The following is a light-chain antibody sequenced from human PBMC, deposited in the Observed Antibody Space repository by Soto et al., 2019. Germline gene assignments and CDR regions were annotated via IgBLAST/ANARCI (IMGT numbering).Light chain of an antibody. J-gene: IGKJ2*01. V-gene: IGKV3-20*01. CDR1: QNVRSGF. Sequence: EIVLTQSPGTLSLSPGERATLSCRASQNVRSGFLAWHQHKPGQAPMLLIYGASSRATGIPDRFSGSGAGTDFTLTISRLEPEDFAVYYCQQYVNLPYTFGQGTKLEIK. CDR3: QQYVNLPYT. CDR2: GAS.